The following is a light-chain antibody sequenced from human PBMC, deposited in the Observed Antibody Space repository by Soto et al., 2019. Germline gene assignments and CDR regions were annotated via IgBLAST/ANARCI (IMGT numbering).Light chain of an antibody. J-gene: IGLJ1*01. CDR2: EVT. CDR1: SSDVGGYEY. Sequence: QSALTQPPSASGSPGQSVTISCTGASSDVGGYEYVSWYQQHPGKAPKLIIYEVTKRPSGVPDRFSGSKSGNTASLTVSGLQAEDEADYYRSSYAGSHPYVFGTGTKVTVL. CDR3: SSYAGSHPYV. V-gene: IGLV2-8*01.